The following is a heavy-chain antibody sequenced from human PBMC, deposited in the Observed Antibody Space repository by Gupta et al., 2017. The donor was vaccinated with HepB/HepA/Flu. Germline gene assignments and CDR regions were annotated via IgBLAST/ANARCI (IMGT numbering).Heavy chain of an antibody. J-gene: IGHJ6*03. CDR2: IYYSGST. Sequence: QVQLQESGPGLVKPSETLSLTCTVSGGSISSYYWSWIRQPPGKGLEWIGYIYYSGSTNYNPSLKSRVTISVDTSKNQFSLKLSSVTAADTAVYYCARGRYYMDVWGKGTTVTVSS. CDR1: GGSISSYY. CDR3: ARGRYYMDV. V-gene: IGHV4-59*01.